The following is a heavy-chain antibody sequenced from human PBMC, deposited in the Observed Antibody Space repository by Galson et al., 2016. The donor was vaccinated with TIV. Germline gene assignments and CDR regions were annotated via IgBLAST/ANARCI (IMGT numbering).Heavy chain of an antibody. CDR3: AREGRDGYNPYFDY. V-gene: IGHV3-48*01. CDR2: ASTTSSLI. D-gene: IGHD5-24*01. Sequence: SLRLSCAASGFTFSGYVMNWVRQAPGKGLEWISYASTTSSLIYYADSVRGRFTISRDNAKNSLYLQMNSLRADDTAVYYCAREGRDGYNPYFDYWGQGTLVTVSS. J-gene: IGHJ4*02. CDR1: GFTFSGYV.